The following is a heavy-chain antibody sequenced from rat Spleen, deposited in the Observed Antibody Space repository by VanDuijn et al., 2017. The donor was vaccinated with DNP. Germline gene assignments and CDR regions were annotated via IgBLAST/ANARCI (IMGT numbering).Heavy chain of an antibody. CDR1: GFTFSNYG. Sequence: EVQLVESGGGLVQPGRSLKLSCAASGFTFSNYGMAWVRQVPGKGLEWVASITSSGGGSYFPDSVKGRFTISRDNAKNTLYLQMDSLRSEDTATYYCATSPGPNWFAYWGQGTLVTVSS. J-gene: IGHJ3*01. V-gene: IGHV5S13*01. CDR3: ATSPGPNWFAY. CDR2: ITSSGGGS. D-gene: IGHD1-4*01.